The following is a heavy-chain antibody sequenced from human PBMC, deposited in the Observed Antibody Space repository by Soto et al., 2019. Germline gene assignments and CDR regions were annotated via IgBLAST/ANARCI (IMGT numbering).Heavy chain of an antibody. CDR2: ISYDGSNK. Sequence: QVQLVESGGGVVQPGRSLRLSCAASGFTFSSYAMHWVRQAPGKGLEWVAVISYDGSNKYYADSVKGRFTISRDNCKYTLYLQMNSLRAEDTAVYYCAREWPGVDYYDCSGYLEYFDYWGQGTLVTVFS. D-gene: IGHD3-22*01. CDR3: AREWPGVDYYDCSGYLEYFDY. CDR1: GFTFSSYA. J-gene: IGHJ4*02. V-gene: IGHV3-30-3*01.